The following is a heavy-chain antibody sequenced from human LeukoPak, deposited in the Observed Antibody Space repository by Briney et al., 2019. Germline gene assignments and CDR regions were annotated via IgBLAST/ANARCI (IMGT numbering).Heavy chain of an antibody. CDR2: IYYSGIT. D-gene: IGHD3-22*01. CDR1: GDSINSRSYY. Sequence: PSETLSLTCTVSGDSINSRSYYWGWIRQPPGKGLEWIGSIYYSGITYYNPSLKSRVTISVDTSKDQFSLKLSSVPAADTAVYYCARVGSGYTFDYWGQGTLVTVSS. J-gene: IGHJ4*02. V-gene: IGHV4-39*07. CDR3: ARVGSGYTFDY.